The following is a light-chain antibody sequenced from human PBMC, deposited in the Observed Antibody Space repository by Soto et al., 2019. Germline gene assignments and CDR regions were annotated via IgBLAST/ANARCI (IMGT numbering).Light chain of an antibody. V-gene: IGKV1-39*01. CDR3: QQSYSTPPT. CDR1: QSISSY. Sequence: DIQMTQSPSSLSASVGDRVTITCRASQSISSYLNWYQQKPGKAPKLLIYAASSLQSGVPSRFSGSGSGTDFNLTISSLQPDVFATYYCQQSYSTPPTFGGGTKVEIK. CDR2: AAS. J-gene: IGKJ4*01.